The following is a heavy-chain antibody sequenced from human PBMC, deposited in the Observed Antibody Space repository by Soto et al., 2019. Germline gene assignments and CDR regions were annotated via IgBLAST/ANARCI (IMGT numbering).Heavy chain of an antibody. V-gene: IGHV3-49*04. D-gene: IGHD3-22*01. CDR3: TRDLEGYDSSGYYYY. J-gene: IGHJ4*02. Sequence: EVQLVESGGGLVQPGRSLRLSCTASGFTFGDYAMSWVRQAPGKGLEWVGFIRSKAYGGTTEYAASVKGRFTISRDDSKSIAYLQMNSLKTEDTAVYYCTRDLEGYDSSGYYYYWGQGTLVTVSS. CDR2: IRSKAYGGTT. CDR1: GFTFGDYA.